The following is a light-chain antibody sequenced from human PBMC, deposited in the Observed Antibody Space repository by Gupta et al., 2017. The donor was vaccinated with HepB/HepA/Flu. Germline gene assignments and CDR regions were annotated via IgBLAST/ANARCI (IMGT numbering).Light chain of an antibody. CDR3: SSYTSSSTLWV. V-gene: IGLV2-14*01. CDR1: SSDVGGYNY. J-gene: IGLJ3*02. CDR2: DVS. Sequence: QSALTQPASVSGSPGQSITISCTGTSSDVGGYNYVSWYQQPPGTAPKLMIYDVSNRPSGVSNRFSGSKSGNTASLTIXGXQAEDEXDYYCSSYTSSSTLWVFGGGTKLTVL.